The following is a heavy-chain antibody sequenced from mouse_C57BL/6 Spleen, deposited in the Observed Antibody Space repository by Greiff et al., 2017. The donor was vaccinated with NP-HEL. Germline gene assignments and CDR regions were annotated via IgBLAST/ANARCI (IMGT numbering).Heavy chain of an antibody. CDR1: GFNIKNTY. D-gene: IGHD1-1*01. CDR3: ALYYYGSSYHMDY. J-gene: IGHJ4*01. V-gene: IGHV14-3*01. CDR2: IDPANGNT. Sequence: EVQLQESVAELVRPGASVKLSCTASGFNIKNTYMHWVKQRPEQGLEWIGRIDPANGNTKYDPKFQGKATITADTSSNTAYLQLSSLTSEDTAIYYCALYYYGSSYHMDYWGQGTSVTVSS.